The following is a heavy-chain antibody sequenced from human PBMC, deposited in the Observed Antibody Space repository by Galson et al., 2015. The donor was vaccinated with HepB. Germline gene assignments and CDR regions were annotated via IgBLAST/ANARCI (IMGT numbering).Heavy chain of an antibody. Sequence: SLRLSCAGSGFTFSSYWMHWVRQAPGKGLVWVSRINTDGSSTTYADSVRGRFTISRDHAKNTLYLQMNRLRAEDTAVYFCARASAYCGGDCYQVDYWGLGTLVTVSS. J-gene: IGHJ4*02. CDR1: GFTFSSYW. CDR2: INTDGSST. D-gene: IGHD2-21*02. CDR3: ARASAYCGGDCYQVDY. V-gene: IGHV3-74*03.